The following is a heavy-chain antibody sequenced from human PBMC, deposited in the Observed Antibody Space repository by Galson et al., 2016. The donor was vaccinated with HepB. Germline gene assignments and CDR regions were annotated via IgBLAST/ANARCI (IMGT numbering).Heavy chain of an antibody. CDR1: GYSFIAYD. CDR2: INPNNGDT. V-gene: IGHV1-2*02. J-gene: IGHJ4*02. CDR3: ARPMNRVGTGH. Sequence: SVKVSCKATGYSFIAYDIYWVRQAPGQGLQWMGWINPNNGDTTYEQKFRGRVTMTSNTSLRTAYMELSSLRSDETAVYYCARPMNRVGTGHWGQGTLVTVSS. D-gene: IGHD1-14*01.